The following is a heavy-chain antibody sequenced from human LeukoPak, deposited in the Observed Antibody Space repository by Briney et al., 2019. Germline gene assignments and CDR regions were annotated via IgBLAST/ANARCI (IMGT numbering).Heavy chain of an antibody. Sequence: SETLSLTCTVSGGSISSYYWSWIRQPPGKGLEWIGYIYYSGSTNYNPSLKSRVTISVDTSKNQFSLKLSSVTAADTAVYYCARSSYDSSGYMKYWGQGTLVTVSS. CDR3: ARSSYDSSGYMKY. J-gene: IGHJ4*02. CDR1: GGSISSYY. V-gene: IGHV4-59*01. D-gene: IGHD3-22*01. CDR2: IYYSGST.